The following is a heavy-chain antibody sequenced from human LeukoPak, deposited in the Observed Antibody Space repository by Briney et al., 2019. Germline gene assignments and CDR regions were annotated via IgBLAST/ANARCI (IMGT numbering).Heavy chain of an antibody. Sequence: PGGSLRLSCAASGFTFDDYAVHWVRQARGRGLDRVSGISWNSGSIGYADSVKGRFTISRDNAKNSLYLQMNSLRAEDTALYYCAKDGGGYSYGYFDYWGQGTLVTVSS. J-gene: IGHJ4*02. CDR1: GFTFDDYA. V-gene: IGHV3-9*01. CDR3: AKDGGGYSYGYFDY. D-gene: IGHD5-18*01. CDR2: ISWNSGSI.